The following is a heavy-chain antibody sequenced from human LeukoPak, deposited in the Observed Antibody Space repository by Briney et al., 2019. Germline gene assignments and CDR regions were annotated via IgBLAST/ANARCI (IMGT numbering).Heavy chain of an antibody. V-gene: IGHV3-66*03. CDR2: VYSNGTA. CDR3: ATEVPIVY. D-gene: IGHD3-16*02. CDR1: GFTVSSSH. J-gene: IGHJ4*02. Sequence: GGCLRLSCAASGFTVSSSHMTWVRQAPGKGLEWVSIVYSNGTAYYADSVKGRFTISTDNSENTVHLHMNSLRGDDTAVYYCATEVPIVYWGQGTLVTVSS.